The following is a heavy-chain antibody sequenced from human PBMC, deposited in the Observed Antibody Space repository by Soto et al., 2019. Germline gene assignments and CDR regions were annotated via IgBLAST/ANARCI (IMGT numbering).Heavy chain of an antibody. D-gene: IGHD1-1*01. CDR3: ARWKGMEENYYYHGMDV. Sequence: ASVKVSCKASGYSFTTYALHWVPQAPGQRLEWMAWLYVGNGITQYSQKSQDRVTITRDTSASIAYMELSRLRSEHTAVYYCARWKGMEENYYYHGMDVWGQGTTVTVSS. V-gene: IGHV1-3*01. CDR1: GYSFTTYA. CDR2: LYVGNGIT. J-gene: IGHJ6*02.